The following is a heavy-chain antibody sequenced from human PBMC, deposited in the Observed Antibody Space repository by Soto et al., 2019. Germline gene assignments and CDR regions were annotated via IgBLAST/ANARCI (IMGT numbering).Heavy chain of an antibody. J-gene: IGHJ4*02. V-gene: IGHV4-39*01. D-gene: IGHD3-9*01. CDR1: GGSITSSSYY. Sequence: SATLSLTCTVSGGSITSSSYYWGWIRQPPGKGLEWVGSIYYSGSTYYNPSLKSRVTISEDTSKNQFSLKLSSVTAADTAVYYCASRRYYDILTGYYYWGQGTLVTVSS. CDR3: ASRRYYDILTGYYY. CDR2: IYYSGST.